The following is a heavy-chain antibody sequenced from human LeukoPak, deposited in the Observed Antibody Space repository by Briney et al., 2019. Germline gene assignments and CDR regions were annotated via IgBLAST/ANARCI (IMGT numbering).Heavy chain of an antibody. CDR1: SRSVTISCSG. V-gene: IGHV4-39*01. Sequence: SESHSPTQPVDSRSVTISCSGCGWIRQPPGKGLEWIGSIYYSGSTYYHPSLKSRVTVSVATSKNQFSLKLSSVTAAVWVAVSCARISWTQLPVTWGQGTLVTVSS. CDR3: ARISWTQLPVT. CDR2: IYYSGST. J-gene: IGHJ5*02. D-gene: IGHD5-18*01.